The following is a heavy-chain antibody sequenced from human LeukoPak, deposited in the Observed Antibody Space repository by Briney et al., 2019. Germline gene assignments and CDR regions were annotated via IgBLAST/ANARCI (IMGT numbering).Heavy chain of an antibody. CDR1: GLSFSDYY. CDR3: VRVRGSYAFDI. Sequence: GGSLRLSCAASGLSFSDYYITWIRQAPGKGLEWVSYISKSGTDTNYADSVKGRFTISRDNAKNSLYLQMNSLRVEDTAVYSCVRVRGSYAFDIWGRGTMVTVSS. D-gene: IGHD3-10*01. J-gene: IGHJ3*02. CDR2: ISKSGTDT. V-gene: IGHV3-11*05.